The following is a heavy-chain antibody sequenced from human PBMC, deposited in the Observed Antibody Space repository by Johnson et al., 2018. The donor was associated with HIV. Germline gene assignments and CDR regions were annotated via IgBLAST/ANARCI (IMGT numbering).Heavy chain of an antibody. CDR2: IKQDGSEK. CDR1: GFTFSSYW. J-gene: IGHJ3*02. Sequence: MQLVESGGGVVQPGGSLRLSCAASGFTFSSYWMSWVRQAPGKGLEWVANIKQDGSEKYYVDSVKGRFTISRDNAKNALYLQMNSLRAEDTAVYYCASLVGSSSGEAFDIWGQGTMVTVSS. D-gene: IGHD6-6*01. CDR3: ASLVGSSSGEAFDI. V-gene: IGHV3-7*03.